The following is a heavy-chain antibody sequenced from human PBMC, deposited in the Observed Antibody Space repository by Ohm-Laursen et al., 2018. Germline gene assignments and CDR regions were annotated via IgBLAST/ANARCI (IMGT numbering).Heavy chain of an antibody. J-gene: IGHJ5*02. CDR2: INHSGST. D-gene: IGHD2-2*01. Sequence: SDTLSLTWAVYGGSFSGYYWSWIRQPPGKGLEWIGEINHSGSTNYNPSLKSRVTISVDTSKNQFSLKLSSVTAADTAVYYCARGRKLSYVDRAYNWFDPWGQGTLVTVSS. CDR1: GGSFSGYY. V-gene: IGHV4-34*01. CDR3: ARGRKLSYVDRAYNWFDP.